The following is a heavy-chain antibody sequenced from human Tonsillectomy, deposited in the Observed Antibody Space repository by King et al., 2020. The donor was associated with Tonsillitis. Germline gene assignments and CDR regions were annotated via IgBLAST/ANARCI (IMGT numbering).Heavy chain of an antibody. CDR1: GDSISSHY. CDR2: FYTFGST. V-gene: IGHV4-4*07. D-gene: IGHD4-17*01. CDR3: ARDWGIYGDYGMDV. Sequence: QLQESGPGLVKPSETLSLTCTVSGDSISSHYWSWIRQPAGKGLEWIGRFYTFGSTNYNPPLKSRVTMSVDTSKNQFSLKLSSVTAADTAVYYCARDWGIYGDYGMDVWCQGTTVTVSS. J-gene: IGHJ6*02.